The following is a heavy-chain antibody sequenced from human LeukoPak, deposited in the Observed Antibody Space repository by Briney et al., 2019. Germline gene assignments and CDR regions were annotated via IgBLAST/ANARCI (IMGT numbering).Heavy chain of an antibody. Sequence: SETLSLPCTVSGGSMNNYYGNWIRQPAGKGLEWVGHIYSSGSTNYNPSLKSRVTISIDTSKSQFFLKLTSVTAADTAVYYCARRTDHWGQGTLVTVSS. CDR2: IYSSGST. CDR3: ARRTDH. V-gene: IGHV4-4*07. CDR1: GGSMNNYY. J-gene: IGHJ5*02.